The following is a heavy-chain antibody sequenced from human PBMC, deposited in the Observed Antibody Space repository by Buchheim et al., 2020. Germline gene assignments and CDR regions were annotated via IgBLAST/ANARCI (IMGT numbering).Heavy chain of an antibody. CDR2: IYYSGST. D-gene: IGHD3-3*01. J-gene: IGHJ4*02. CDR3: ARKVPYYDFWSGPTQGYFDY. Sequence: QVQLQESGPGLVKPSQTLSLTCTVSGGSISSGDYYWSWIRQPPGKGLEWIGYIYYSGSTYYNPSLKSRVTLSVDTSKNHFSLKLSSVTAADTAVYYCARKVPYYDFWSGPTQGYFDYWGQGTL. CDR1: GGSISSGDYY. V-gene: IGHV4-30-4*01.